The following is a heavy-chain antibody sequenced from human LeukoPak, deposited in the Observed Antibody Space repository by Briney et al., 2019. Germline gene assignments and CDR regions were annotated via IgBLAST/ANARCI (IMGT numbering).Heavy chain of an antibody. V-gene: IGHV1-69*06. D-gene: IGHD3-10*01. CDR2: IIPAFGTT. J-gene: IGHJ4*02. CDR1: GDTFSSYA. CDR3: AREYYGSGSYYDGYYFDF. Sequence: SVKVSCKVSGDTFSSYAVAWVRQAPGQGLEWMGLIIPAFGTTHYAQRFQGRVTITSDKSTTTAYMELGSLRSEDTAVYYCAREYYGSGSYYDGYYFDFWGQGTLVTVSS.